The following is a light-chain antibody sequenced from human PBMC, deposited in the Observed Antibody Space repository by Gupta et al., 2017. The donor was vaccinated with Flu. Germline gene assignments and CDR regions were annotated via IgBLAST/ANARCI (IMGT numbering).Light chain of an antibody. CDR2: DVN. CDR1: SNDVGDYHY. V-gene: IGLV2-11*01. CDR3: SSYANHDILV. Sequence: QSALTQPRSVSGSPGQSVTISCTGTSNDVGDYHYVSWYQQFPGKVPKLIIYDVNQRPSGVPDRFSGSKSGNTASLTISGGQGEDEADYYCSSYANHDILVFGGGTRLTVL. J-gene: IGLJ3*02.